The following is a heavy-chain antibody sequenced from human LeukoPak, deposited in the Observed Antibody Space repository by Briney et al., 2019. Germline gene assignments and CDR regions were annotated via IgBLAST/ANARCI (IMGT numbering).Heavy chain of an antibody. CDR1: GYSISSGYY. Sequence: SGTLSLTCTVSGYSISSGYYWGWIRQPPGKGLEWIGSIYHSGSTYYNPSLKSRVTISVDTSKNQFSLKLSSVTAADTAVYYCARPYYYDSRIDPWGQGILVTVSS. J-gene: IGHJ5*02. V-gene: IGHV4-38-2*02. CDR3: ARPYYYDSRIDP. CDR2: IYHSGST. D-gene: IGHD3-22*01.